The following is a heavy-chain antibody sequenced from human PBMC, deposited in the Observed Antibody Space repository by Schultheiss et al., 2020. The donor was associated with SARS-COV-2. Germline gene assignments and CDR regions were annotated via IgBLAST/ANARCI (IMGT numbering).Heavy chain of an antibody. J-gene: IGHJ5*02. V-gene: IGHV4-31*03. CDR2: IYYSGST. CDR3: AREYSGRNSSSWFNWFDP. D-gene: IGHD6-13*01. Sequence: SETLSLTCTVSGGSISSGGYYWSWIRQHPGKGLEWIGYIYYSGSTYYNPSLKSRVTISVDTSKNQFSLKLSSVTAADTAVYYCAREYSGRNSSSWFNWFDPWGQGTLVTVSS. CDR1: GGSISSGGYY.